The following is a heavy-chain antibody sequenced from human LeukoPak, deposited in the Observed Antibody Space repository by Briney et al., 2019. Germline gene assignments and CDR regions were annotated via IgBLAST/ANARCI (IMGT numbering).Heavy chain of an antibody. Sequence: SETLSLTCTVSGGSISSYYWSWIRQPPGKGLEWIGYMYYSGSTNYNPSLKSRVTISVDTSKNQFSLKLSAVTAADTAVYYCARSGSTAFDYWGQGTLVTVSS. V-gene: IGHV4-59*01. J-gene: IGHJ4*02. CDR3: ARSGSTAFDY. CDR2: MYYSGST. CDR1: GGSISSYY. D-gene: IGHD1-26*01.